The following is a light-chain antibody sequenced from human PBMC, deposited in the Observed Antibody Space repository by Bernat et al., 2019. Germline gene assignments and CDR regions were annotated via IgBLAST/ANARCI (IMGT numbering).Light chain of an antibody. CDR1: QSVPSIY. V-gene: IGKV3-20*01. Sequence: EIVLTQSPGTLSLSPGERATLSCRASQSVPSIYLAWYQQKPGQAPRLLIYGGSSRATGIPDRFSGSGSGADFSLTISRLEPEDFAVYYCQQYAASPPMTFGQGTRLEIK. CDR3: QQYAASPPMT. J-gene: IGKJ5*01. CDR2: GGS.